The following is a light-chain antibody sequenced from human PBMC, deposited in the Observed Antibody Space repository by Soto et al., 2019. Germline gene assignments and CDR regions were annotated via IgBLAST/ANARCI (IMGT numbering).Light chain of an antibody. CDR2: GAS. CDR3: QQYDSSPRT. CDR1: QSININY. V-gene: IGKV3-20*01. J-gene: IGKJ1*01. Sequence: EIVLTQSPGTLSLSPGERATLSCRASQSININYLAWYQQKPGQGPRLLMYGASSRSTSIPDRFSGSGSGTDFPLTISRLEPEDFAMFYCQQYDSSPRTFGQVTKVEIK.